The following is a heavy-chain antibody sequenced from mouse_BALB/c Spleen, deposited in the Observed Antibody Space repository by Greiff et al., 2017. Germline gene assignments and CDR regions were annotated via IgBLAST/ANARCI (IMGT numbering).Heavy chain of an antibody. CDR1: GYTFTDYN. Sequence: EVKLMESGPELVKPGASVKISCKASGYTFTDYNMHWVKQSHGKSLEWIGYIYPYNGGTGYNQKFKSKATLTVDNSSSTAYMELRSLTSEDSAVYYCGREEDDYYAMDYWGQGTSVTVSS. CDR3: GREEDDYYAMDY. V-gene: IGHV1S29*02. CDR2: IYPYNGGT. J-gene: IGHJ4*01.